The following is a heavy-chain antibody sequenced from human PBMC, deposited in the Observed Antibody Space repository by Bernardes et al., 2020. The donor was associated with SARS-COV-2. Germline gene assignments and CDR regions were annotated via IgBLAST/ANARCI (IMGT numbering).Heavy chain of an antibody. CDR2: ISWNSGDI. J-gene: IGHJ4*02. CDR1: GFTFDDYA. Sequence: GGSLRLSCAASGFTFDDYAMHWVRQAPGKGLEWVSGISWNSGDIGYADSVKGRFTISRDNAKNSLYLQMNSLRAEDTAFYYCAKDRLGHTAVAPGEQGGFDYWGQGALVTVSS. V-gene: IGHV3-9*01. D-gene: IGHD6-19*01. CDR3: AKDRLGHTAVAPGEQGGFDY.